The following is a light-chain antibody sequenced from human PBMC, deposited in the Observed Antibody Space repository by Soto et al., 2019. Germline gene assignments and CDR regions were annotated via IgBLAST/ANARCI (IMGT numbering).Light chain of an antibody. CDR3: HQYRT. CDR2: VAS. V-gene: IGKV3-15*01. Sequence: EIVMTQSPATLSVSPGERATLSCRASQSVSSNLAWYQQKPGQAPRLLIYVASSRATGIPDRFSGSGSGTDFTLTIARLEPEDFAVYYCHQYRTFGQGTKVDI. CDR1: QSVSSN. J-gene: IGKJ1*01.